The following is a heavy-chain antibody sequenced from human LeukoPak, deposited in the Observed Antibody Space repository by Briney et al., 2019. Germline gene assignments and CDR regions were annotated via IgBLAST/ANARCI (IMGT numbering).Heavy chain of an antibody. D-gene: IGHD5-12*01. J-gene: IGHJ4*02. CDR3: TTDLKNSGYDVVVAY. Sequence: PGGSLRLSCAASALTFSNAWMCWVREAPGKGLEWVARIRSKTDGGTTDYAATVECRFTISRDDTKNTLYLQMNRLKSEDTAVYYCTTDLKNSGYDVVVAYWGQGTLVTVSS. CDR2: IRSKTDGGTT. V-gene: IGHV3-15*01. CDR1: ALTFSNAW.